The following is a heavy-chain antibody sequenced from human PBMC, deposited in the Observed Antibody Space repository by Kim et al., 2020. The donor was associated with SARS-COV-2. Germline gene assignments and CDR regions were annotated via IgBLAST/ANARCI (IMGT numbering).Heavy chain of an antibody. D-gene: IGHD6-13*01. CDR3: ARALRSSSWYGFDY. J-gene: IGHJ4*02. CDR2: INHSGST. CDR1: GGSFSGYY. Sequence: SETLSLTCAVYGGSFSGYYWSWIRQPPGKGLEWIGEINHSGSTNYNPSLKSRVTISVDTSKNQFSLKLSSVTAADTAVYYCARALRSSSWYGFDYWGQGTLVTVSS. V-gene: IGHV4-34*01.